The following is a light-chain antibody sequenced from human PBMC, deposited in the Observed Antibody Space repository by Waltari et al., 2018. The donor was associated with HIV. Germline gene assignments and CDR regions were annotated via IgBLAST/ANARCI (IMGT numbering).Light chain of an antibody. CDR2: GSN. CDR1: SSTIGSNS. J-gene: IGLJ3*02. V-gene: IGLV1-47*01. Sequence: QSVLTPSPSASGTPGQRVTISCSGSSSTIGSNSVYWYQQLPGTAPKLLIYGSNQRPPGVPDRFSGSKSGTSASLAISGLRSEDEADYYCAAWDDSLSGRVFGGGTKLTVL. CDR3: AAWDDSLSGRV.